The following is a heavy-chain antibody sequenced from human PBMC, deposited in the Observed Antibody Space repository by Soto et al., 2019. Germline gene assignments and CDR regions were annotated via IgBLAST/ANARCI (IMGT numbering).Heavy chain of an antibody. Sequence: QVQLQESGPGLVKPSGTLSLTCAVSSGSISSSNWWSWVRQPPGKGLEWIGEIYHSGSTNYNPSLKSRVTISVDKSKNQFSLKLSSVTAADTAVYYCARAGSPRAAVNGDAFDIWGQGTMVTVSS. V-gene: IGHV4-4*02. D-gene: IGHD6-13*01. CDR2: IYHSGST. CDR3: ARAGSPRAAVNGDAFDI. CDR1: SGSISSSNW. J-gene: IGHJ3*02.